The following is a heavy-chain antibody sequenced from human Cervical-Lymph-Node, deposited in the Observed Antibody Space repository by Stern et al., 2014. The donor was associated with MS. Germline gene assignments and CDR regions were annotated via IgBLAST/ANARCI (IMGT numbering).Heavy chain of an antibody. CDR3: AREATRIVVGIDY. V-gene: IGHV1-2*06. CDR2: LGPNSDDP. D-gene: IGHD3-22*01. J-gene: IGHJ4*02. CDR1: GYAFTGFF. Sequence: VQLLESGAKMKKPGASVKVSCKASGYAFTGFFIHWVRQVPGQGLEWMGRLGPNSDDPTYAQNFQDRVTLTSDTSISTAYLELSRLTSADTAVYYCAREATRIVVGIDYWGQGTQVTVSS.